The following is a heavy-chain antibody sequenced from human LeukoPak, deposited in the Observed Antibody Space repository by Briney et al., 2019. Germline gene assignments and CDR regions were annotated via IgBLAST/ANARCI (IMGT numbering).Heavy chain of an antibody. CDR2: IIPIFGTA. CDR1: GGTFSSYA. J-gene: IGHJ4*02. CDR3: AREFGAGPDY. Sequence: VASVKVSCKASGGTFSSYAISWVRQAPGQGLEWMGGIIPIFGTANYAQKFQGRVTITADESTSTAYMELSSLRSEDTAVYYCAREFGAGPDYWGQGTLVTVSS. D-gene: IGHD3-16*01. V-gene: IGHV1-69*13.